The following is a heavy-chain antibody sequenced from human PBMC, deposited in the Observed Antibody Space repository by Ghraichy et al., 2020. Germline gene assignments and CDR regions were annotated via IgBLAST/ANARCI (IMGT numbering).Heavy chain of an antibody. D-gene: IGHD6-19*01. CDR3: AKAGASHEFSTFDY. CDR1: GFTFNNCA. V-gene: IGHV3-23*01. CDR2: ISGSGIST. J-gene: IGHJ4*02. Sequence: GGSLRLSCAASGFTFNNCAMSWVRQAPGKGLEWVSTISGSGISTYYADSVKGRFTISRDNSKSTLYLQMNSLRAEDRAVYYCAKAGASHEFSTFDYWCQGTLVTVSS.